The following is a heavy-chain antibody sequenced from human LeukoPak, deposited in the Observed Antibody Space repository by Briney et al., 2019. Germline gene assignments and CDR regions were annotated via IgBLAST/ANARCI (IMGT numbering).Heavy chain of an antibody. CDR3: ARGYVEMATVLFDY. CDR2: INPNGGGT. CDR1: GYTFTGYY. J-gene: IGHJ4*02. Sequence: GASVTVSCKASGYTFTGYYMHWVRQAPGQGLEWMGWINPNGGGTNYAQKFQGRVTMTRDTSISTAYMELSRLRSDDTAVYYCARGYVEMATVLFDYWGQGTLVTVSS. V-gene: IGHV1-2*02. D-gene: IGHD5-24*01.